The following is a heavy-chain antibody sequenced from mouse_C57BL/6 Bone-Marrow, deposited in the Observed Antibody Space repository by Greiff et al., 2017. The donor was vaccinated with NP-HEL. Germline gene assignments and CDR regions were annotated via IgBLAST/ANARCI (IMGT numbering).Heavy chain of an antibody. CDR2: VYPRSGNT. V-gene: IGHV1-81*01. CDR3: ARWGYYPYYYAMDY. CDR1: GYTFTSYG. Sequence: VQGVESGAELARPGASVKLSCKASGYTFTSYGISWVKQRTGQGLEGIGEVYPRSGNTYYNEKFKGKATLTADKSSSTAYMELRSLTSEDSAVYFCARWGYYPYYYAMDYWGQGTSVTVSS. D-gene: IGHD2-3*01. J-gene: IGHJ4*01.